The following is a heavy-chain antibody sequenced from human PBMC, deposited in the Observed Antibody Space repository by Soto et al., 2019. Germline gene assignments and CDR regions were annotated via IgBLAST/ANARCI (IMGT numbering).Heavy chain of an antibody. D-gene: IGHD1-26*01. Sequence: ASVKVSCKASGGTFSSYAISWVRQAPGQGLEWMGGIIPIFGTANYAQKFQGRVTITADESTSTAYMELSSLRSEDTAVYYCARDRGLEVYYYGMDVWGQGTTVTLSS. CDR2: IIPIFGTA. J-gene: IGHJ6*02. CDR3: ARDRGLEVYYYGMDV. V-gene: IGHV1-69*13. CDR1: GGTFSSYA.